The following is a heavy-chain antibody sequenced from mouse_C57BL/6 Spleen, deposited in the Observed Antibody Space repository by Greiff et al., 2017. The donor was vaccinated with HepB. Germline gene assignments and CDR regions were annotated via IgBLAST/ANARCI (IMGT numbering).Heavy chain of an antibody. Sequence: QVQLQQPGAELVRPGSSVKLSCKASGYTFTSYWMHWVKQRPIQGLEWIGNIDPSDSETHYNQKFKDKATLTVDKSSSTAYMQLSSLTSEDSAVYYCARSRGQLTEAWFAYWGQGTLVTVSA. J-gene: IGHJ3*01. V-gene: IGHV1-52*01. CDR3: ARSRGQLTEAWFAY. D-gene: IGHD3-2*02. CDR2: IDPSDSET. CDR1: GYTFTSYW.